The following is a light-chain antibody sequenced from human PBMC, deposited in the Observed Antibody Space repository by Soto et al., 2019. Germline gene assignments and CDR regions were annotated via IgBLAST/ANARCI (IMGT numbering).Light chain of an antibody. CDR2: GVT. V-gene: IGLV2-14*01. J-gene: IGLJ3*02. Sequence: QSVLTQPASVSGSPGQSITISCTGTVSDIGGYSYVSWYQQHPDKAPQLIIYGVTNRPSGISSRFSGSKSGNTASLTISGLQAEDEADYYCSSYVSSSIVVFGGGTKVTVL. CDR3: SSYVSSSIVV. CDR1: VSDIGGYSY.